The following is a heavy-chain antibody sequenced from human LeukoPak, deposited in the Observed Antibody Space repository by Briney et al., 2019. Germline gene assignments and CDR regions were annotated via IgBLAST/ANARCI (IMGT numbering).Heavy chain of an antibody. J-gene: IGHJ3*02. CDR1: GYTFTGYY. Sequence: ASVKVSCKASGYTFTGYYMHWVRQAPGQGLEWMGRINPNSGGTNYAQKFQGRVTMTRDTSISTAYMELSRLRSDDTAVYYCARALGDGYNRGDAFGIWGQGTMVTVSS. D-gene: IGHD5-24*01. V-gene: IGHV1-2*06. CDR3: ARALGDGYNRGDAFGI. CDR2: INPNSGGT.